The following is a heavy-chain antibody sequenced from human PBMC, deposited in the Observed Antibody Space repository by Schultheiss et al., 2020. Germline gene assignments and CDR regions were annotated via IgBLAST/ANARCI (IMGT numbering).Heavy chain of an antibody. CDR2: IYYSGST. D-gene: IGHD3-10*01. CDR1: GGSISSSSYY. CDR3: ARVFPWSFGELFWRYGMDV. Sequence: SETLSLTCTVSGGSISSSSYYWGWIRQPPGKGLEWIGSIYYSGSTYYNPSLKSRVTISVDTSKNQFSLKLSSVTAADTAVYYCARVFPWSFGELFWRYGMDVWGQGTTVTVSS. V-gene: IGHV4-39*07. J-gene: IGHJ6*02.